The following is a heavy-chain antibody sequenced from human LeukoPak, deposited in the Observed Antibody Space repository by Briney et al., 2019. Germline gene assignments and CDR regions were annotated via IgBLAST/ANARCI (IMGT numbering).Heavy chain of an antibody. CDR3: ARDWAGIVVVPADPNFDY. CDR2: INPNSGGT. D-gene: IGHD2-2*01. CDR1: GYTFTGYY. Sequence: GASVKVSCKVSGYTFTGYYMHWVRQAPGQGLEWMGWINPNSGGTNYAQKFQGRVTMTRDTSISTAYMELSRLRSDDTAVYYCARDWAGIVVVPADPNFDYWGQGTLVTVSS. J-gene: IGHJ4*02. V-gene: IGHV1-2*02.